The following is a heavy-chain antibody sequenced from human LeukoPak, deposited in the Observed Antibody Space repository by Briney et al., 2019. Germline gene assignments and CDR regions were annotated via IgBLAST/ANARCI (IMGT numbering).Heavy chain of an antibody. CDR1: GFTFSDYY. Sequence: KPGGSLRLSCAASGFTFSDYYMSWSRQAPGKGLEWLSHISPSTTHTSYADSVKGRFTISRDNAKNLLFLQMNSLRAEDTAVYYCARGGHGAADQWGQGTLVTVSS. D-gene: IGHD1-26*01. CDR2: ISPSTTHT. J-gene: IGHJ5*02. V-gene: IGHV3-11*05. CDR3: ARGGHGAADQ.